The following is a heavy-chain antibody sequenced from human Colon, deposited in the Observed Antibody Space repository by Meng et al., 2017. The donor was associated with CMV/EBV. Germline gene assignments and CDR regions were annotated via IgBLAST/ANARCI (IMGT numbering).Heavy chain of an antibody. CDR1: GFNFNSYG. Sequence: GGSLSLSCAASGFNFNSYGMHWVRQAPGKGLQWVAFIRFDGKDQYYSDSVKGRFTISRDNAMSTLYLQMDGLRPDDTAVYYCAKREASASLDYWGQGTLVTVSS. CDR2: IRFDGKDQ. V-gene: IGHV3-30*02. J-gene: IGHJ4*02. CDR3: AKREASASLDY. D-gene: IGHD5-24*01.